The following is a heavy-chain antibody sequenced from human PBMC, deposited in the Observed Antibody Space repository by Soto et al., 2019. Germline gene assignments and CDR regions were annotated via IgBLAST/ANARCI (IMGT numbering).Heavy chain of an antibody. V-gene: IGHV3-74*01. J-gene: IGHJ4*02. CDR1: GFTFSSYW. Sequence: PGGSLRLSCAASGFTFSSYWMHWVRQAPGGGLVWVSRINSDGSSTSYADSVKGRFTISRDNAKNTLYLQMNILRAEDTAVYYCVRGLSGWDLFDYWGQGTLVTVSS. CDR2: INSDGSST. D-gene: IGHD6-19*01. CDR3: VRGLSGWDLFDY.